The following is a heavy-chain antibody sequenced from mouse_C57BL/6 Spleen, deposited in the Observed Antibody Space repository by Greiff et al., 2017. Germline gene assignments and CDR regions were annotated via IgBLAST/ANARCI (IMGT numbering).Heavy chain of an antibody. CDR1: GFTFSDYY. CDR3: ARHANSNYWYFDF. CDR2: ISNGGGST. V-gene: IGHV5-12*01. J-gene: IGHJ1*03. D-gene: IGHD2-5*01. Sequence: EVQVVESGGGLVQPGGSLKLSCSASGFTFSDYYMYWVRQTPEKRLEWVAYISNGGGSTYYPDTVKGRFTISRDNAKNTLYQQMSRLKSEDTAMYYCARHANSNYWYFDFWGTGTTVTVSS.